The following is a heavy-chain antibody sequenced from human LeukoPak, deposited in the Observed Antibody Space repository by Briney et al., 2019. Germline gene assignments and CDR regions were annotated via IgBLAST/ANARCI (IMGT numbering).Heavy chain of an antibody. CDR1: GFIFGTYG. V-gene: IGHV3-33*06. CDR3: TKDTTTGYMDV. CDR2: IWYDGSNR. D-gene: IGHD1-1*01. J-gene: IGHJ6*03. Sequence: GRSLRLSCVGSGFIFGTYGMHWVRQAPGKGLEWVAVIWYDGSNRYYADSVKGRFTISRDNSQNTLYLQMSSLRAEDTAVYYCTKDTTTGYMDVWGKGTTVTVSS.